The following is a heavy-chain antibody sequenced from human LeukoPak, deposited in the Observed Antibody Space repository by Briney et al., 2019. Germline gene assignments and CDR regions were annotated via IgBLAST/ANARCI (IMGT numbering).Heavy chain of an antibody. Sequence: ASVKVSCKASGGTFSSYAISRVRQAPGQGLEWMGRIIPILGIANYAQKFQGRVTITADKSTSTAYMELSSLRSEDTAVYYCARDRGYDILTGYYKLSYFQHWGQGTLVTVSS. CDR2: IIPILGIA. J-gene: IGHJ1*01. CDR1: GGTFSSYA. D-gene: IGHD3-9*01. V-gene: IGHV1-69*04. CDR3: ARDRGYDILTGYYKLSYFQH.